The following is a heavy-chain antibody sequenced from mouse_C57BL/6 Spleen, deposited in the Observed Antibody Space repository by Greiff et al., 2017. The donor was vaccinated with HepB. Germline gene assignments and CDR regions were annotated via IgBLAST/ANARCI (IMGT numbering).Heavy chain of an antibody. CDR1: GFNIKDDY. D-gene: IGHD1-1*01. J-gene: IGHJ2*01. Sequence: VQLKQSGAELVRPGASVKLSCTASGFNIKDDYMHWVKQRPEQGLEWIGWIDPENGDTEYASKFQGKATITADTSSNTAYLQLSSLTSEDTAVYYCTKGGSSYPDYWGQGTTLTVSS. CDR3: TKGGSSYPDY. CDR2: IDPENGDT. V-gene: IGHV14-4*01.